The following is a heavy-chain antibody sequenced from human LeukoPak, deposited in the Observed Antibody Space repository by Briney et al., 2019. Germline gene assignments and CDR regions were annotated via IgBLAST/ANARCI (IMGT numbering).Heavy chain of an antibody. CDR2: IYHSGST. D-gene: IGHD1-7*01. CDR3: ARQTNWNYGSSAFDI. V-gene: IGHV4-38-2*01. J-gene: IGHJ3*02. CDR1: GYSISSGYC. Sequence: PSETLSLTCAVYGYSISSGYCWGWIRQPPGKGLEWIGSIYHSGSTYYNPSLKSRVTISVDTSKNQFSLKLSSVTAADTAVYYCARQTNWNYGSSAFDIWGQGTMVTVSS.